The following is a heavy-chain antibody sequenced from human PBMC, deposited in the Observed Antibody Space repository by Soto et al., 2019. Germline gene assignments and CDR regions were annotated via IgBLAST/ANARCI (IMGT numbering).Heavy chain of an antibody. Sequence: EVQLVEAGGGLIQPGGSLRLSCGVSGFNITNNYMSWVRQAPGKGLEWVSVIYRGVSPHYADSVRGRFTISRDHSKTTVYLQMNSLRAEDTAVYYCARDRSDSSRADSFDIWGQGTMVTVSS. CDR3: ARDRSDSSRADSFDI. D-gene: IGHD6-25*01. CDR1: GFNITNNY. V-gene: IGHV3-53*01. CDR2: IYRGVSP. J-gene: IGHJ3*02.